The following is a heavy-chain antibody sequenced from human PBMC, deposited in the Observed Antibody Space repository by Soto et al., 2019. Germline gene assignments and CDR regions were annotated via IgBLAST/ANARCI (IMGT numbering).Heavy chain of an antibody. CDR3: ARWYCDSGCSGDYYLDL. J-gene: IGHJ2*01. V-gene: IGHV3-7*02. CDR1: GYTFTSYG. CDR2: INQFGSGA. Sequence: GASVKVSCKASGYTFTSYGISWVRQAPGQGLEWMANINQFGSGAYYVDSVKGRFTVSRDNAKTSLYLQMNSLKVEDTAEYYCARWYCDSGCSGDYYLDLWGRGTLVTVSS. D-gene: IGHD3-16*01.